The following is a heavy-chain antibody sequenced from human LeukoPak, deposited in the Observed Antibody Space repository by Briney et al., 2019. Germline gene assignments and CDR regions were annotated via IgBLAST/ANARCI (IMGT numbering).Heavy chain of an antibody. CDR2: ISYDGSNK. Sequence: GGSLRLSCVASGFTFSSYAMHWVRQAPGKGLEWVAVISYDGSNKYYADSVKGRFTISRDNSKNTLYLQINSLRAEDTAVYYCAREGAEQAFDIWGQGTMVTVSS. D-gene: IGHD1-26*01. V-gene: IGHV3-30-3*01. J-gene: IGHJ3*02. CDR1: GFTFSSYA. CDR3: AREGAEQAFDI.